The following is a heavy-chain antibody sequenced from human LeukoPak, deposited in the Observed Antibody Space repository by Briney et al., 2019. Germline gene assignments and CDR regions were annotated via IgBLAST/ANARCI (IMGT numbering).Heavy chain of an antibody. J-gene: IGHJ4*02. Sequence: SETLSLTCTVSGGSISSYYWSWIRQPPGKGLEWIGYIYYSVNTNYNPSLKSRVTISVDKSKNQFSLKLSSVTAADTAVYYCARGWLRSFDYWGQGTLVTVSS. CDR1: GGSISSYY. V-gene: IGHV4-59*01. CDR2: IYYSVNT. D-gene: IGHD5-12*01. CDR3: ARGWLRSFDY.